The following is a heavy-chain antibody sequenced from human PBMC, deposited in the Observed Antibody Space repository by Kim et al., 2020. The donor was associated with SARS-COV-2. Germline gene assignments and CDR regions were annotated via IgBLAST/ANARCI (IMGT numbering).Heavy chain of an antibody. Sequence: GGSLRLSCAASGFTVSAQFMSWVRQAPGKGLEWVSGIHTGGTTYYADSVKGRFTISRDTSKNTLHLQMNNLRAEDTAMYYCARHYGTRWGQGSLVTVSS. D-gene: IGHD3-10*01. V-gene: IGHV3-66*04. CDR3: ARHYGTR. CDR1: GFTVSAQF. CDR2: IHTGGTT. J-gene: IGHJ4*02.